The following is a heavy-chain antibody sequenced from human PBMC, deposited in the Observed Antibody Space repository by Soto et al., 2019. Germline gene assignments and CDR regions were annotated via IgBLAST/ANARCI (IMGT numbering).Heavy chain of an antibody. CDR2: IIPILGIA. D-gene: IGHD6-19*01. V-gene: IGHV1-69*04. J-gene: IGHJ4*02. CDR3: ARDILSSGYKHFDC. CDR1: GGTFSSYT. Sequence: SVKVSCKASGGTFSSYTISWVRQAPGQGLEWMGRIIPILGIANYAQKFQGRVTITADKSTSTAYMELSSLRVEDTAVYYCARDILSSGYKHFDCWGQGTLVTVSS.